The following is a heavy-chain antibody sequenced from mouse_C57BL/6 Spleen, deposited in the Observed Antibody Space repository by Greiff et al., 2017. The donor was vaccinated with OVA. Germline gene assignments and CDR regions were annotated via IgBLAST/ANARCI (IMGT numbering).Heavy chain of an antibody. CDR3: ARESNPPMDY. Sequence: DVQLQESGPGLVKPSQSLSLTCSVTGYSITSGYYWNWIRQFPGNKLEWMGYISYDGSNNYNPSLKNRISITRDTSKNQFFLKLNSVTTEDTATYYCARESNPPMDYWGQGTSVTVSS. CDR2: ISYDGSN. J-gene: IGHJ4*01. CDR1: GYSITSGYY. D-gene: IGHD2-5*01. V-gene: IGHV3-6*01.